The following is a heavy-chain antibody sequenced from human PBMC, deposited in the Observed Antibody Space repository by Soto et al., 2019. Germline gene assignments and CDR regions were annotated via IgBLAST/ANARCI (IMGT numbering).Heavy chain of an antibody. CDR3: ARVHVMVVAGSTFHY. CDR1: CYSIISGSY. D-gene: IGHD6-19*01. Sequence: SETLSLTCAFSCYSIISGSYWAWSRQPPGKGPEWIASIYHGGTTLYNPSLKSRITISFDTSNNQLSLMLTSGPDADTAVYYCARVHVMVVAGSTFHYWGHGTLVTVSS. V-gene: IGHV4-38-2*01. J-gene: IGHJ4*01. CDR2: IYHGGTT.